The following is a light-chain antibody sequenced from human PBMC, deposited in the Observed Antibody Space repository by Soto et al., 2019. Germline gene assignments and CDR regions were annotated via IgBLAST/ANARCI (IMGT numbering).Light chain of an antibody. CDR3: ETWDSNTRV. CDR2: LEGSGNY. Sequence: QSVLTQSSSASASLGSSVTLTCTRTSGDSSYSIAWHQQQPEKATRYLMKLEGSGNYNKGSGAPDRFSGSSSVADRYVTISHRQFEDEADYYCETWDSNTRVFGGGTKVTVL. J-gene: IGLJ2*01. CDR1: SGDSSYS. V-gene: IGLV4-60*02.